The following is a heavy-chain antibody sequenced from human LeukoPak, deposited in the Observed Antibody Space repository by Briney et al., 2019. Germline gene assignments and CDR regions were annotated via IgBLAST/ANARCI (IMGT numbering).Heavy chain of an antibody. D-gene: IGHD6-13*01. Sequence: PGGSLRLSCAASGVTVSSDYISWVRQAPGKGLEWVSVVYSDGTTNYADSVRGRFATSRDTSKNTIYLQMNSLRADDTAVYYCARAETAAGSYWGQGTLVTVSA. V-gene: IGHV3-53*01. CDR2: VYSDGTT. CDR3: ARAETAAGSY. J-gene: IGHJ4*02. CDR1: GVTVSSDY.